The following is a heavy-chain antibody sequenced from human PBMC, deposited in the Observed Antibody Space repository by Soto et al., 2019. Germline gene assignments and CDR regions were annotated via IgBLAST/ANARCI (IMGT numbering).Heavy chain of an antibody. V-gene: IGHV4-30-4*01. J-gene: IGHJ4*02. CDR1: GGSISSGGYY. CDR3: ARGTVEGDSDY. Sequence: QVQLQESGPGLVKPSQTLSLTCTVSGGSISSGGYYWNWIRQPPGKGLEWIGYIYYSGSTYYNPSLQSRVTISVDTSKNQSSLKLSSVAAADTAVYYCARGTVEGDSDYWGQGTLVTVSS. D-gene: IGHD4-17*01. CDR2: IYYSGST.